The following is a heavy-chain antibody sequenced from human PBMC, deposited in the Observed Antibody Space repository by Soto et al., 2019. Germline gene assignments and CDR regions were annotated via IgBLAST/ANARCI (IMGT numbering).Heavy chain of an antibody. J-gene: IGHJ4*02. CDR2: IDPSDSYT. CDR3: ARPGRVWELFDY. D-gene: IGHD3-16*01. CDR1: GYSFTSYW. Sequence: PGESLKISCKGSGYSFTSYWISWVRQMPGKGLEWMGRIDPSDSYTNYSPSFQGHVTISADKSISTAYLQWSSLKASDTALYYCARPGRVWELFDYWGQGTLVTGSS. V-gene: IGHV5-10-1*01.